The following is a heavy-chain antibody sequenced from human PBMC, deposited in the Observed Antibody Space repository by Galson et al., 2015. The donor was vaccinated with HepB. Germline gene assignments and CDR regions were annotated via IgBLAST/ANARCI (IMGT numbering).Heavy chain of an antibody. D-gene: IGHD1-26*01. Sequence: SLRLSCAASGFTFSSYSMNWVRQAPGKGLEWVSSISSSSSYIYYADSVKGRFTISRDNAKNSLYLQMNSLRAEDTAVYYCARDRWEREALPFDYWGQGTLVTVSS. CDR3: ARDRWEREALPFDY. V-gene: IGHV3-21*01. CDR1: GFTFSSYS. J-gene: IGHJ4*02. CDR2: ISSSSSYI.